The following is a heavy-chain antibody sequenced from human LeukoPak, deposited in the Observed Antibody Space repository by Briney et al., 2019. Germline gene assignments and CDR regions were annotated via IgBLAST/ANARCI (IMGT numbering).Heavy chain of an antibody. V-gene: IGHV3-23*01. Sequence: GGSLRLSCAASAFTFSSYAMAWVRQAPGKGLEWVSAISGSGVSTYYADSVKGRFTISRDNSKNTLYLQMNSLRAEDTAVYYCAKVIGYTYDFDYWGQGTLVTVSS. CDR3: AKVIGYTYDFDY. D-gene: IGHD5-18*01. J-gene: IGHJ4*02. CDR2: ISGSGVST. CDR1: AFTFSSYA.